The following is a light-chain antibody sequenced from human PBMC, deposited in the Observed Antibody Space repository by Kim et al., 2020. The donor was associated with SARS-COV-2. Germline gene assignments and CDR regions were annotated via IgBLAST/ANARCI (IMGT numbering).Light chain of an antibody. V-gene: IGLV2-23*01. CDR1: SSDVGNYDF. CDR2: ENI. CDR3: CSYAGSSTWV. Sequence: QSTTITCTGTSSDVGNYDFVSWYQQHPGKAPKLMIYENIKRPSGVSNRFSGSKSGNTASLTISGLQAEDAADYYCCSYAGSSTWVFGGGTKVTVL. J-gene: IGLJ3*02.